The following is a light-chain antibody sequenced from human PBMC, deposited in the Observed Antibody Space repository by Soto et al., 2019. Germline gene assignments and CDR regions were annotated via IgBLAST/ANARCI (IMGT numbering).Light chain of an antibody. CDR2: EVS. J-gene: IGLJ1*01. CDR3: YSSTSSNNYV. CDR1: SSDVGSYNR. Sequence: QSVLTQPPSVSGSPGQSVTISCSGTSSDVGSYNRVSWYQQAPGTAPKVMIYEVSNRPSGVPDRFSGSKSGNKASLTISGLQNEEEDDYQCYSSTSSNNYVFGTVTKVTVL. V-gene: IGLV2-18*02.